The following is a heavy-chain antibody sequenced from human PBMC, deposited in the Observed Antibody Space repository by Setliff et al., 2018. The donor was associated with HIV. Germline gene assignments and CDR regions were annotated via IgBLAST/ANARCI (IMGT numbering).Heavy chain of an antibody. CDR1: GYVFTGFG. J-gene: IGHJ4*02. D-gene: IGHD3-22*01. CDR2: ISAYNGNR. V-gene: IGHV1-18*01. Sequence: ASVKVSCKTSGYVFTGFGLTWVRQAPGQGLEWMGWISAYNGNRNYAQKVQDRVTMTTDTSTRTAYMELRSLRSDDTAVYYCVRDESSYYDSSGYLVFDHWGQGTLVTVSS. CDR3: VRDESSYYDSSGYLVFDH.